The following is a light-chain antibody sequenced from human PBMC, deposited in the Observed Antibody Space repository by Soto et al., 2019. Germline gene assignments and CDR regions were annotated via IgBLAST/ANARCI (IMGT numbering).Light chain of an antibody. CDR2: GAS. V-gene: IGKV3-15*01. Sequence: EIVMTQSPATLSLSPAERATLSCRASQSVSSNLAWYQQKPGQAPRLLIYGASTRATGIPARFSGSGSGTEFTLTIGSLQSEDFAVYYCQQYNNWPQTFGRGTKVDIK. J-gene: IGKJ1*01. CDR1: QSVSSN. CDR3: QQYNNWPQT.